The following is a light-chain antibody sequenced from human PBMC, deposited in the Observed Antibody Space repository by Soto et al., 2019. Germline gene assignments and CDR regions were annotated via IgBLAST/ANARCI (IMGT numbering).Light chain of an antibody. CDR2: AAS. V-gene: IGKV1-8*01. CDR3: QPYYSPQGIT. CDR1: QGISSY. J-gene: IGKJ3*01. Sequence: AIRMTQSPSSFSASTGDRVTITCRASQGISSYSAWYQQKPGKAPKLLIYAASTLQSGVPSRFSGSGSGTDITLTISCLQSEDFATYYCQPYYSPQGITFXPGTKVDIK.